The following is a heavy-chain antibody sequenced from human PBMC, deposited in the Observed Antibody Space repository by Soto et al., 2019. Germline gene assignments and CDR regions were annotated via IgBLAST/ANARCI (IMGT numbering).Heavy chain of an antibody. CDR3: ARIPGQRWLHLGPYYYYGMDV. CDR1: GFSLSTSGMC. Sequence: ESGPTLVNPTQTLTLTCTFSGFSLSTSGMCVSWIRQPPGKALGWPALIDWDDDKYYSTSLKTRLTISKDTSKNQVVLTMTNMDPVDTATYYCARIPGQRWLHLGPYYYYGMDVWGQGTTVTVSS. D-gene: IGHD5-12*01. CDR2: IDWDDDK. V-gene: IGHV2-70*01. J-gene: IGHJ6*02.